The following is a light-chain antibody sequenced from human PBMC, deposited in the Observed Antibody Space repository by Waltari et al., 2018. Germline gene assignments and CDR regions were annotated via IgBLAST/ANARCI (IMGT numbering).Light chain of an antibody. CDR3: QQSYITPYT. J-gene: IGKJ2*01. V-gene: IGKV1-39*01. CDR2: GAF. Sequence: DIQMTQSPSSLSASVGDRVTVTCRASQGMRHYLNGYQQKPGKPPKLLISGAFLLQSGVPSRFAGRGSGTLFSLTISGLQPEDVATYYCQQSYITPYTFGRETKLEIK. CDR1: QGMRHY.